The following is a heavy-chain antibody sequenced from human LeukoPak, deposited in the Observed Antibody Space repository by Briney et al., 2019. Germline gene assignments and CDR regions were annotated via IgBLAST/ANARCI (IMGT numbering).Heavy chain of an antibody. D-gene: IGHD6-13*01. Sequence: ASVKVSCKASGYTFTSYGISWVRQAPRQGLEWMGWISAYNGNTNYAQKLQGRVTMTTDTSTSTAYMELRSLRSDDTAVYYCARHSSSWPSSYFDYWGQGTLVTVSS. CDR3: ARHSSSWPSSYFDY. CDR1: GYTFTSYG. CDR2: ISAYNGNT. V-gene: IGHV1-18*01. J-gene: IGHJ4*02.